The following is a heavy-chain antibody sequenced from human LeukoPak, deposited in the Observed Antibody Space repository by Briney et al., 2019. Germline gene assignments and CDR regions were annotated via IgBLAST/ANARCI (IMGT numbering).Heavy chain of an antibody. Sequence: SETLSLTCTVPGYSISSGYYWGWIRQPPGKGREWIGSIYYSGSTYYNPSLKSRVTISVDTSKNQFSLKLSSVTAADTAVYYCARPGAMVTPFPFDYWGQGTLVTVSS. D-gene: IGHD5-18*01. CDR3: ARPGAMVTPFPFDY. CDR1: GYSISSGYY. J-gene: IGHJ4*02. CDR2: IYYSGST. V-gene: IGHV4-38-2*02.